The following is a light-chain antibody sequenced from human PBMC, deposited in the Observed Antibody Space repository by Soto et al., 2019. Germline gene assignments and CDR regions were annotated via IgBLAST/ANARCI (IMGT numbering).Light chain of an antibody. CDR1: QSVSSMY. Sequence: EILLTQSPGTLSLSPGERATLSCRASQSVSSMYLAWYQQKPGQAPRLLIYGASSRATGIPERFSGSGSGTDLTLTISRMENEDFEVYFCQQYGSSPRTFGHGTKVDIK. CDR2: GAS. J-gene: IGKJ1*01. V-gene: IGKV3-20*01. CDR3: QQYGSSPRT.